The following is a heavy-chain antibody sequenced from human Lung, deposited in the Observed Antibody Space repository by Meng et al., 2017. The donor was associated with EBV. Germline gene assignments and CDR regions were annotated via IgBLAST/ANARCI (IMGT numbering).Heavy chain of an antibody. D-gene: IGHD3-16*01. Sequence: QVQLVQSGAEVKKPGASVNVSCKGSGYIFTNYGISWVRQAPGQGLEWVGWISAYNGNTSYAQKLQDRVTMTTDTSTTTAYMQLRSLRSDDTAVYYCARHYHDYVDYNEFDYWGQGTLVTVAS. CDR2: ISAYNGNT. V-gene: IGHV1-18*01. J-gene: IGHJ4*02. CDR3: ARHYHDYVDYNEFDY. CDR1: GYIFTNYG.